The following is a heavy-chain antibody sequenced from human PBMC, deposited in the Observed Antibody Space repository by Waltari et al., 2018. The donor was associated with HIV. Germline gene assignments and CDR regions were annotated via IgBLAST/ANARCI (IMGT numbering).Heavy chain of an antibody. CDR2: ISSGSSYT. CDR1: GFNFNLFS. J-gene: IGHJ4*02. V-gene: IGHV3-21*02. D-gene: IGHD1-1*01. Sequence: EVRLVQSGGGLVKPGESLTLSCTASGFNFNLFSRTWVRLAPGKVLEWVSSISSGSSYTYYSHAVKGRFTVSRDNAKNSLLLQLNTLTAEDTALYYCVRDRTSLTTGDFESWGQGAPVTVSS. CDR3: VRDRTSLTTGDFES.